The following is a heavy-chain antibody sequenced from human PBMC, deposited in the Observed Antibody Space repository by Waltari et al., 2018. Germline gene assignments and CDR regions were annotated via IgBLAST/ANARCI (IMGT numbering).Heavy chain of an antibody. CDR2: IYTSGST. D-gene: IGHD3-22*01. CDR1: GFTFSSYA. V-gene: IGHV4-4*08. J-gene: IGHJ4*02. CDR3: ASSPIYYDSSGYYSTFDY. Sequence: VQLVESGGGLVQPGGSLRLSCAASGFTFSSYAMSWVRQAPGKGLEWIGRIYTSGSTNYNPSLKSRVTISVDTSKNQFSLKLSSVTAADTAVYYCASSPIYYDSSGYYSTFDYWGQGTLVTVSS.